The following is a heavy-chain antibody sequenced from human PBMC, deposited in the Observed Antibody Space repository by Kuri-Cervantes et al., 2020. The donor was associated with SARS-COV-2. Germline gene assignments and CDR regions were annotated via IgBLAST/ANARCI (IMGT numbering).Heavy chain of an antibody. V-gene: IGHV4-59*05. CDR2: IYYSGST. J-gene: IGHJ4*02. CDR3: ARHEYSSSWVDY. D-gene: IGHD6-13*01. Sequence: GSLRLSCTVSGGSISSYYWSWIRQPPGKGLEWIGSIYYSGSTYYNPSLKSRVTISVDTSKNQFSLKLSSVTAADTAVYYCARHEYSSSWVDYWGQGTLVTVSS. CDR1: GGSISSYY.